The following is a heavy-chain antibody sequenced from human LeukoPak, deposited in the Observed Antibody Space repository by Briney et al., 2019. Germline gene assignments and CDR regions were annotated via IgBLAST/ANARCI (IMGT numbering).Heavy chain of an antibody. J-gene: IGHJ5*02. CDR1: GGSISSSNW. CDR3: ARAGYDYVWGSYRNWFDP. V-gene: IGHV4-4*02. Sequence: SGTLSLTCAVSGGSISSSNWWSWVRQPPGKGLEWIGEIYHSGSTNYNPSLKSRVTISVDKSKNQSSLKLSSVTAADTAVYYCARAGYDYVWGSYRNWFDPWGQGTLVTVSS. D-gene: IGHD3-16*02. CDR2: IYHSGST.